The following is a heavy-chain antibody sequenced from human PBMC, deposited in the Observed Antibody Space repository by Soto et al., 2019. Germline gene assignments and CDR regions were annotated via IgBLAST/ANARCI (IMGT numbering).Heavy chain of an antibody. J-gene: IGHJ6*02. CDR2: IYYSGST. Sequence: SETLSLTCTVSGGSISSGGYYWSWIRQHPGKGLEWIGYIYYSGSTYYNPSLKSRVTISVDTSKNQFSLKLSSVTAADTAVYCCARDRRDILTGYSYGMDVWGQGTTVTVSS. CDR1: GGSISSGGYY. V-gene: IGHV4-31*03. D-gene: IGHD3-9*01. CDR3: ARDRRDILTGYSYGMDV.